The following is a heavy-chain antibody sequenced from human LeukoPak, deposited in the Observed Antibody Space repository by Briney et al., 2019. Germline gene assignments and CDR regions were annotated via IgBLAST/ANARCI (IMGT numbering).Heavy chain of an antibody. V-gene: IGHV4-59*12. J-gene: IGHJ1*01. CDR3: ARHLYDEFFLE. Sequence: SETLSLTCSVSGASISNGYWSWIRQPPGKGLEWIGYVYYSGSTNYNPSLKSRITISKDMSKNQVSLKLTSVTAADAAVYYCARHLYDEFFLEWGQGTLVAVSS. CDR2: VYYSGST. CDR1: GASISNGY. D-gene: IGHD2/OR15-2a*01.